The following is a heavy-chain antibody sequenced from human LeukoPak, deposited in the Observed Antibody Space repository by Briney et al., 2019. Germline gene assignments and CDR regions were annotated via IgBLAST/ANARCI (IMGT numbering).Heavy chain of an antibody. J-gene: IGHJ4*02. CDR3: ARERGYSSSWYTF. Sequence: GGSLRLSCAASGFTVSTNYMTWIRQAPGKGLEWVAFIRYDGSNKYYADSVKGRFTISRDNSKNTLYLQMNNLRAEDTAVYYCARERGYSSSWYTFWGQGTLVTVSS. V-gene: IGHV3-30*02. CDR2: IRYDGSNK. D-gene: IGHD6-13*01. CDR1: GFTVSTNY.